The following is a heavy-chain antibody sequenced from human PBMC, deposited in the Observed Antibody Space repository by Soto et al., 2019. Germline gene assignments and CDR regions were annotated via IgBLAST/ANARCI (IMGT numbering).Heavy chain of an antibody. J-gene: IGHJ4*02. CDR2: INAGNGNT. D-gene: IGHD4-4*01. CDR3: ARVGSTVTTVFDY. CDR1: GKTLTSFA. V-gene: IGHV1-3*01. Sequence: GAPMKVPPKASGKTLTSFAMPWVRHAPGQRLEWMGWINAGNGNTKYSQKFQGRVTITRDTSASTAYMELSSLRSEDTAVYYCARVGSTVTTVFDYWGQGTLVTVSS.